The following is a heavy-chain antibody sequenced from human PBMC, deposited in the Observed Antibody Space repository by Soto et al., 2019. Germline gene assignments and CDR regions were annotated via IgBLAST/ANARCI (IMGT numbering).Heavy chain of an antibody. D-gene: IGHD1-7*01. Sequence: PGESLKISCQSSGYTFANYWIVWVRQMPGKGLEWMGIIYPRDSTGNYSPSVQGQDTMSVDKSISTAYLQRRSLKASDAAVYYCARVNVANYFEPWGQGTLVTV. CDR3: ARVNVANYFEP. CDR2: IYPRDSTG. V-gene: IGHV5-51*01. J-gene: IGHJ5*02. CDR1: GYTFANYW.